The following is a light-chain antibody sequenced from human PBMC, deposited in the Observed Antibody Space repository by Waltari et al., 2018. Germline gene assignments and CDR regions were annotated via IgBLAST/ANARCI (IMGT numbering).Light chain of an antibody. Sequence: DIQLTQSPSYLSASVGDRVTITCRASQTLTPYLNWYQKRPGPAPKFLFYAASNLETGVPSRFSGGGSGTDFTLTISGLQPDDFATYYCQQSKEVPFTFGQGTKLEIK. CDR2: AAS. CDR1: QTLTPY. V-gene: IGKV1-39*01. CDR3: QQSKEVPFT. J-gene: IGKJ2*01.